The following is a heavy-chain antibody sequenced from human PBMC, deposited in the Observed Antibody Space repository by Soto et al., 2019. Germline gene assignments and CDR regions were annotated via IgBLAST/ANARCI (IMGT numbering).Heavy chain of an antibody. CDR3: ARDAQLSWHRWFDP. D-gene: IGHD3-10*01. Sequence: PSETLSLTCTVSGCSISGYYWSWLRQPPGKGLEWIGYIFDSGSTNYNPSLKSRVTISVDTSKNQFSLKVISVTAADTAVYYCARDAQLSWHRWFDPWGQGTLVTVSS. CDR1: GCSISGYY. J-gene: IGHJ5*02. V-gene: IGHV4-59*01. CDR2: IFDSGST.